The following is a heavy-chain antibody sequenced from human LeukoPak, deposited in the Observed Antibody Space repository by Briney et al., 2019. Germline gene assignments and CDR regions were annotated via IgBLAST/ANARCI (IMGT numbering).Heavy chain of an antibody. J-gene: IGHJ4*02. V-gene: IGHV3-7*01. CDR1: GFTSSSYW. Sequence: GGSLRLSCAASGFTSSSYWTSWVRQAPGKGLEWVADIKQDGRKINYVDSVKGRFTISRDNAKNSLYLQMNSLTAEDTAIYYCARDFGDSSGWYHDYWGQGTLVTVSS. CDR2: IKQDGRKI. CDR3: ARDFGDSSGWYHDY. D-gene: IGHD6-19*01.